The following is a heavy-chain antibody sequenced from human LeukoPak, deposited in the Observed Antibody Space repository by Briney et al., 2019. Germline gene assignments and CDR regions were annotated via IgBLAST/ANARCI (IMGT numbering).Heavy chain of an antibody. CDR2: MYLSGTD. J-gene: IGHJ4*02. D-gene: IGHD6-19*01. Sequence: TSETLSLTCAVSGGSISSVNLWSWVRQPPGKGLEWVGEMYLSGTDTYNPSLRGRVTISVDTSKNQFSLKLSSVTAADTAVYYCARGQEQWLVLHYFDYWGQGTLVTVSS. CDR1: GGSISSVNL. CDR3: ARGQEQWLVLHYFDY. V-gene: IGHV4-4*02.